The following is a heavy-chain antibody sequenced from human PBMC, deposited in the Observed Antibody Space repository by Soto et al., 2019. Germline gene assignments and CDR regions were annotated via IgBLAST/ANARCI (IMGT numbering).Heavy chain of an antibody. J-gene: IGHJ4*02. Sequence: GGSLRLSCAASGFTFSSYGMSWVRQTPGKGLEWVSTISATGSSTYYADSVKGRFTISRDNSKNTLYLQMNSLRAEDTAVYFCAKVRTKITTGAPGTHWGQGTLVTVSS. CDR3: AKVRTKITTGAPGTH. D-gene: IGHD1-7*01. CDR1: GFTFSSYG. V-gene: IGHV3-23*01. CDR2: ISATGSST.